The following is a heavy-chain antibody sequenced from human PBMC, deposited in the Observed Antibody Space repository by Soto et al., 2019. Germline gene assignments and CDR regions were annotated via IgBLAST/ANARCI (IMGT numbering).Heavy chain of an antibody. D-gene: IGHD5-12*01. V-gene: IGHV4-59*08. Sequence: SETLSLTCTVSGGSITSYYWSWVRQPPGKGLEWIGYISYSGSTNYNPSLKSRVTMSVDTSKNQFSLRLSSVTAADTAVYYCARGFSGYTELDYWGQGTLVTVSS. CDR3: ARGFSGYTELDY. CDR1: GGSITSYY. CDR2: ISYSGST. J-gene: IGHJ4*02.